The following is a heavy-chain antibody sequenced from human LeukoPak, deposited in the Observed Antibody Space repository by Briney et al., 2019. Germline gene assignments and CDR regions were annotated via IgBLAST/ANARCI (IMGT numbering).Heavy chain of an antibody. J-gene: IGHJ5*02. D-gene: IGHD2-15*01. V-gene: IGHV3-74*03. CDR3: ARDFYGRYCTGGSCYYRNWFDP. CDR1: GFALSNYG. Sequence: GGSLRLSCAASGFALSNYGIHWVRQAPGKGLVWVSHIHNDGTTTTYAASVKGRFTISRDNAKNTVYLDMTGLSGEDTAVYYCARDFYGRYCTGGSCYYRNWFDPWGQGTQVTVS. CDR2: IHNDGTTT.